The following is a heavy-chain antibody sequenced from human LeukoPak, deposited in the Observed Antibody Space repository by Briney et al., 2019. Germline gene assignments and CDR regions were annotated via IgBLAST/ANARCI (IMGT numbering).Heavy chain of an antibody. CDR2: INPNSGGT. J-gene: IGHJ3*02. Sequence: ASVKVSCKASGYTFIGNYMHWVRQAPGQGLEWMGWINPNSGGTNYAQKFQGRVTMTRDTSISTAYMELSRLRSDDTAVYYCARDLSYYDSSGYYDEGAFDIWGQGTMVTVSS. V-gene: IGHV1-2*02. CDR1: GYTFIGNY. CDR3: ARDLSYYDSSGYYDEGAFDI. D-gene: IGHD3-22*01.